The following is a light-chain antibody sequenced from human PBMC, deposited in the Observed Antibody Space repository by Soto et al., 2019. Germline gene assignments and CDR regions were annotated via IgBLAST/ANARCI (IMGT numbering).Light chain of an antibody. Sequence: DIVMTQSPDSLAVSLGERATINCRSSQSVLYSSDNKNYLAWYQQKPGQPPKLLIYWASTRESGVPDRFSGSGSGTDFTLTISSLQAEDVAVYYCQQYYSTLYTFGQGTTLEI. J-gene: IGKJ2*01. V-gene: IGKV4-1*01. CDR1: QSVLYSSDNKNY. CDR2: WAS. CDR3: QQYYSTLYT.